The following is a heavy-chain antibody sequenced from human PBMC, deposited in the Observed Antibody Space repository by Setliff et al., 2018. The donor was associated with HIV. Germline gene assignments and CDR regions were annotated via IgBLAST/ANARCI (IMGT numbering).Heavy chain of an antibody. CDR3: ARLGRVSAAGSSSYMDV. CDR2: IYYSGST. V-gene: IGHV4-39*01. J-gene: IGHJ6*03. D-gene: IGHD6-13*01. CDR1: GGSISSSSYY. Sequence: SETLFLTCTVSGGSISSSSYYWGWIRQPPGKGLEWIGSIYYSGSTYYNPSLKSRVTISVDTSKNQFSLKLSSVTAADTAVYYCARLGRVSAAGSSSYMDVWGKGTTVTVSS.